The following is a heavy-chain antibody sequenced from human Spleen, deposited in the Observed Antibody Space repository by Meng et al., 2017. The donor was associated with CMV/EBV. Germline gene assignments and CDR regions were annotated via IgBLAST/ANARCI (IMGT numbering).Heavy chain of an antibody. CDR1: GGSISSSSYY. V-gene: IGHV4-39*07. Sequence: SETLSLTCTVSGGSISSSSYYWGWIRQPPGKGLEWIGSIYYSGSTYYNPSLKSRVTISVDTSKNQFSLKLSSVTAADTAVYYCARVKLNYYGSGVGYYGMDVWGQGTTVTVSS. D-gene: IGHD3-10*01. CDR3: ARVKLNYYGSGVGYYGMDV. CDR2: IYYSGST. J-gene: IGHJ6*02.